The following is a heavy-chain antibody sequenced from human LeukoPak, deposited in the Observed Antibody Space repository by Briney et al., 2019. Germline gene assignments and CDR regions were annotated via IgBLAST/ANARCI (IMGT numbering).Heavy chain of an antibody. Sequence: SGGSLRLSCAASGFTFSSYGMHWVRQAPGKGLEWVAVIWYDGSNKYYADSAKGRFTISRDNSKNTLYLQMNSLRAEDTAVYYCARDHPMVRGATGWFDPWGQGTLVTVSS. CDR1: GFTFSSYG. J-gene: IGHJ5*02. CDR2: IWYDGSNK. CDR3: ARDHPMVRGATGWFDP. V-gene: IGHV3-33*01. D-gene: IGHD3-10*01.